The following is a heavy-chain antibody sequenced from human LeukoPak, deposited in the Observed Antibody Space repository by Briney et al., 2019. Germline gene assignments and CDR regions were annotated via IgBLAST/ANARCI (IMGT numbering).Heavy chain of an antibody. D-gene: IGHD6-13*01. CDR3: ARGSSSRKWFDP. V-gene: IGHV4-34*01. CDR2: INHSGST. J-gene: IGHJ5*02. Sequence: PSETLSLTCAVYGGSFSGYYWSWIRQPPGKGLEWIGEINHSGSTNYNPSLKSRVTISVDTSKNQFSLKLSSVTAAGTAVYYCARGSSSRKWFDPWGQGTLVTVSS. CDR1: GGSFSGYY.